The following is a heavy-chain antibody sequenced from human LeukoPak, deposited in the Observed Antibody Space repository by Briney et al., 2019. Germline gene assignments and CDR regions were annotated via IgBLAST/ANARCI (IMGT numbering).Heavy chain of an antibody. D-gene: IGHD3-3*01. CDR1: GGSFSGYY. V-gene: IGHV4-34*01. CDR3: ARGPRITIFGVVRPPPFDP. CDR2: INHSGST. J-gene: IGHJ5*02. Sequence: SETLSLTCAVYGGSFSGYYWSWIRQPPGKGLEWIGEINHSGSTNYNPSLKSRVTISVDTSKNQFSLKLSSVTAADTAVYYCARGPRITIFGVVRPPPFDPWGQGTLVTVSS.